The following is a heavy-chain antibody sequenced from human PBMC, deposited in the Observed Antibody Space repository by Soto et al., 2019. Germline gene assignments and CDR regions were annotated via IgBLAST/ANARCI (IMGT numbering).Heavy chain of an antibody. CDR3: ARSIPTVTTTFQH. V-gene: IGHV3-48*02. D-gene: IGHD4-17*01. CDR2: ISSSSSTI. Sequence: PGGSLRLSCAASGFTFSSYSMNWVRQAPGKGLEWVSYISSSSSTIYYADSVKGRFTISRDNAKNSRYLQMNSLRDEDTAVYYCARSIPTVTTTFQHWGQGTLVTVSS. J-gene: IGHJ1*01. CDR1: GFTFSSYS.